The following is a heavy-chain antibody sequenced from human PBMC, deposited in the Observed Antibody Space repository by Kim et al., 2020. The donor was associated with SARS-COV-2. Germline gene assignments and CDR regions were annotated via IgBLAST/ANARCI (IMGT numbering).Heavy chain of an antibody. CDR2: INHSGST. D-gene: IGHD6-19*01. Sequence: SETLSLTCAVYGGSFSGYYWSWIRQPPGKGLEWIGEINHSGSTNYNPSLKSRVTISVDTSKNQFSLKLSSVTAADTAVYYCARGTNSSGWYRYWGQGTLVTVSS. J-gene: IGHJ4*02. CDR3: ARGTNSSGWYRY. V-gene: IGHV4-34*01. CDR1: GGSFSGYY.